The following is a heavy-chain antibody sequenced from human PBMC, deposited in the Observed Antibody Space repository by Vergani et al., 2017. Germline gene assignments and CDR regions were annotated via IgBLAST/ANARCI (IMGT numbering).Heavy chain of an antibody. CDR2: ISSSSSYI. CDR3: AREYSSSWFTLVFDP. Sequence: EVQLVESGGGLVKPGGSLRLSCAASGFTFSSYSMNWVRQAPGKGLEWVSSISSSSSYIYYADSVKGRFTISRDNSKNTLYLQMNSLRAEDTAVYYCAREYSSSWFTLVFDPWGQGTLVTVSS. CDR1: GFTFSSYS. D-gene: IGHD6-13*01. J-gene: IGHJ5*02. V-gene: IGHV3-21*01.